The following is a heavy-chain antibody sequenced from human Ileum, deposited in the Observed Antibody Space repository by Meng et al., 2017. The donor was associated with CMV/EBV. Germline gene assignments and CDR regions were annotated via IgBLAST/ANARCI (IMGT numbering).Heavy chain of an antibody. CDR2: VYSTGST. J-gene: IGHJ4*02. Sequence: QVQLQDSDPGLVKPSETLSLTCSVSGGSISSYYWSWIRQAPGKGLEWIGYVYSTGSTNSSPSLRSRVTISVDTSRNQFSLRLSSVTAADTAVYYCARTGRFGSYYFDYWGQGTLVTVSS. D-gene: IGHD3-10*01. CDR1: GGSISSYY. CDR3: ARTGRFGSYYFDY. V-gene: IGHV4-59*01.